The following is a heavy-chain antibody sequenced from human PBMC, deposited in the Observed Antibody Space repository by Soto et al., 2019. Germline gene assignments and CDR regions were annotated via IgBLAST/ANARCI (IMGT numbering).Heavy chain of an antibody. CDR1: GGTFSSYA. CDR2: IIPIFGTA. V-gene: IGHV1-69*12. CDR3: ARGQTGGGWGYYFDY. Sequence: QVQLVQSGAEVKKPGSSVKVSCKASGGTFSSYAIDWVRQAPGQGLEWMGGIIPIFGTAYYAQKFQGRVTITAHESTSTAYMELSSLRSEDTAVYYCARGQTGGGWGYYFDYWGQGTLATVSS. J-gene: IGHJ4*02. D-gene: IGHD3-16*01.